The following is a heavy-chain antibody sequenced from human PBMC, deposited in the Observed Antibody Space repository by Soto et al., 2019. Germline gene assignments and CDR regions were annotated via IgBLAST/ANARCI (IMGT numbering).Heavy chain of an antibody. V-gene: IGHV1-69*02. J-gene: IGHJ3*02. D-gene: IGHD3-10*01. CDR3: ARVTYYYGSGSSPDAFDI. CDR1: GGTFNSYT. Sequence: GASVKVSCKASGGTFNSYTISWARQDPGQGLEWMGRIIPILGIANYAQKFRGRVTITADKSTSTAYMELSSLRSEDTAVYYCARVTYYYGSGSSPDAFDIWGQGTMVTVSS. CDR2: IIPILGIA.